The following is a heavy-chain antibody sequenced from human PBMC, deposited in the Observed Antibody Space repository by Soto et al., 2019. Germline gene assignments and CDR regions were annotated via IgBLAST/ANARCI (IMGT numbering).Heavy chain of an antibody. J-gene: IGHJ6*02. V-gene: IGHV3-23*01. CDR3: ARARRAAPYYYTMDL. D-gene: IGHD3-10*01. CDR1: GFTFSSYA. Sequence: ELQLLESGGGLVQPGGSLRLSCIASGFTFSSYAMTWVRQAPGKGLEWVSDISGSGGITYYADSVKGRFTISRDNSKNTLNLQMNSLRADDTAVYYCARARRAAPYYYTMDLWGQGTTVTVSS. CDR2: ISGSGGIT.